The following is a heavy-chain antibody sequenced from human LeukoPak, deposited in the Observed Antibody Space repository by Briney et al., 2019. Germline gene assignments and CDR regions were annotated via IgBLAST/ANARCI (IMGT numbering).Heavy chain of an antibody. Sequence: GGSLRLSCAASGFTFSSYGMHWVRQAPGKGLEWVAFIRYDGSNKYYADSVKGRFTISRDNSKNTLYLQMNSLRAEDTAVYYCAAENGDYGAWGQGTLVTVSS. CDR1: GFTFSSYG. V-gene: IGHV3-30*02. CDR3: AAENGDYGA. J-gene: IGHJ5*02. D-gene: IGHD4-17*01. CDR2: IRYDGSNK.